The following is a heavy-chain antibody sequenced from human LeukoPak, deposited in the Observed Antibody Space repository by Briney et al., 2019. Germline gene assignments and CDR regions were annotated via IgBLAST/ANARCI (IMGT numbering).Heavy chain of an antibody. CDR2: MYHSGIT. CDR1: VGSITTTNYY. D-gene: IGHD6-13*01. Sequence: SETLSLTCTVSVGSITTTNYYWAWIRQPPGRGLEWIGSMYHSGITYFNPSLKSRVTMSVDTSKDQFSLKLISVTAADTAVYYCARQDYSSPEGWFDPWGHGTLVTVSS. CDR3: ARQDYSSPEGWFDP. V-gene: IGHV4-39*01. J-gene: IGHJ5*02.